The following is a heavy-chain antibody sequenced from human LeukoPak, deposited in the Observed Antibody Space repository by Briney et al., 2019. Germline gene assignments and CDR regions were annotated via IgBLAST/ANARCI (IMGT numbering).Heavy chain of an antibody. Sequence: PSETLSLTCTVSRGSISPYYWSWIRQPPGKGLEWIGYVSSSGSTNYNPSLKSRVTISVDRSKNQLSLKLSSVTAADTAVYCCASLVSSSLDYWGQGALVTVSS. V-gene: IGHV4-59*08. CDR3: ASLVSSSLDY. D-gene: IGHD6-13*01. CDR2: VSSSGST. CDR1: RGSISPYY. J-gene: IGHJ4*02.